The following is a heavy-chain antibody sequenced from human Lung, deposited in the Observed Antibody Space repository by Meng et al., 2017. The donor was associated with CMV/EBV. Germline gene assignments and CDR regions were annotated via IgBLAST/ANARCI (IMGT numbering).Heavy chain of an antibody. V-gene: IGHV1-2*02. Sequence: CKASVYTFTGYYMHWVRQAPGQGREWMGWINPNSGGTNYAQKFQGRVTMTRDTSISTAYMELSRLRSDDTAVYYCARDYSSSGGSVNWGQGTLVTVSS. J-gene: IGHJ4*02. CDR2: INPNSGGT. D-gene: IGHD6-6*01. CDR1: VYTFTGYY. CDR3: ARDYSSSGGSVN.